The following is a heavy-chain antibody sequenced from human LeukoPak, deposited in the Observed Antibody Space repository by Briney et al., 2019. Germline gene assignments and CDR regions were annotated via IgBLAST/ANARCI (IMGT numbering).Heavy chain of an antibody. CDR3: AKRGDYYYFDY. J-gene: IGHJ4*02. Sequence: GGSLRLSCAASGFTFSRYAMSWVRQAPGKGLEWVSAISGSGGSTYYADSVKGRFTISRDNSKNTLYLQMNGLRAEDTAVYYCAKRGDYYYFDYWGQGTLVTVSS. CDR1: GFTFSRYA. V-gene: IGHV3-23*01. CDR2: ISGSGGST. D-gene: IGHD4-17*01.